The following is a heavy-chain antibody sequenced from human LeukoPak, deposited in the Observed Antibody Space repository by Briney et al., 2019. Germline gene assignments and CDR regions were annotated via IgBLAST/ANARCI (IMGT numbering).Heavy chain of an antibody. J-gene: IGHJ3*02. CDR1: GFTFSSYS. CDR2: ISSTSSCI. CDR3: ARDPLKRAFDI. V-gene: IGHV3-21*01. Sequence: GGSLRLSCAASGFTFSSYSMNWVRQAPGKGLEWVSSISSTSSCIYYADSVKGRFTISRDNAKNSLYLQMNSLRAEDTAVYYCARDPLKRAFDIWGQGTMVTVSS.